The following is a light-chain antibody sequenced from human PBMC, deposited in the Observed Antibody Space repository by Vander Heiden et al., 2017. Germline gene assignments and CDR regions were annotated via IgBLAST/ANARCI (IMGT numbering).Light chain of an antibody. CDR2: AAS. Sequence: VIWMAQSPSLLSASTGDRVTITCRISQGISHYLAWYQQKPGKAPELLIYAASTLQSGVPSRFSGSGSGTDFTLTISCLQSEDFATYHCQQYYSSPITFGQGTRLEIK. CDR3: QQYYSSPIT. V-gene: IGKV1D-8*01. CDR1: QGISHY. J-gene: IGKJ5*01.